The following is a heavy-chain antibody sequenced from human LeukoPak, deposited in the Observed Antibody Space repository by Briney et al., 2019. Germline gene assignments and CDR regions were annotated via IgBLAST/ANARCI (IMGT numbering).Heavy chain of an antibody. V-gene: IGHV4-38-2*02. J-gene: IGHJ6*04. D-gene: IGHD3-10*01. CDR3: ARDDTMVRGSRDYYGMDV. CDR2: IYHSGST. Sequence: PSETLSLTCAVSGYSISSGYYWGWIRQPPGKGLEWIGSIYHSGSTYYNPSLKSRVTISVDTSKNQFSLKLSSVTAADTAVYYCARDDTMVRGSRDYYGMDVWGKGTTVTVSS. CDR1: GYSISSGYY.